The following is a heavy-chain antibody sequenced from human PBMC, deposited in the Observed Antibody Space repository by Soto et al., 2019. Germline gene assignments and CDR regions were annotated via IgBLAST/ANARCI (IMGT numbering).Heavy chain of an antibody. CDR2: ISGSGGST. Sequence: EVQLLESGGGLVQPGGSLRLSCAASGFTFSSYAMSWVRQAPGKGLEWVSAISGSGGSTYYAGSVKGRFTISRDNSKNTLYLQMNSLRAEDTAVYYCAKDSPYYGSGNNWFDPWGQGTLVTVSS. V-gene: IGHV3-23*01. CDR1: GFTFSSYA. CDR3: AKDSPYYGSGNNWFDP. J-gene: IGHJ5*02. D-gene: IGHD3-10*01.